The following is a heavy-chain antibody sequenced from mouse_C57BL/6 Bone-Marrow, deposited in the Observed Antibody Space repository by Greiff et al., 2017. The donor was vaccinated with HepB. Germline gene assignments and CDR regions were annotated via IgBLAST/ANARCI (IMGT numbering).Heavy chain of an antibody. CDR2: INPSSGYT. CDR3: ARRSDGYYPFAY. J-gene: IGHJ3*01. D-gene: IGHD2-3*01. Sequence: VQLQQSGAELAGPGASVKMSCKASGYTFTSYTMHWVKQRPGQGLEWIGYINPSSGYTKYNQKFKDKATLTADKSSSTAYMQLSSLTSEDSAVYYCARRSDGYYPFAYWGQGTLVTVSA. V-gene: IGHV1-4*01. CDR1: GYTFTSYT.